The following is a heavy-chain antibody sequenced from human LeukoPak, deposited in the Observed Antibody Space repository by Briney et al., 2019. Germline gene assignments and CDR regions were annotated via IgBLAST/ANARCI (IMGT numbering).Heavy chain of an antibody. J-gene: IGHJ4*02. Sequence: ASVNVSCRASGYTFTGHIMHWVRQAPGQGLEWMGRINPNSGDTKFAQKFQGRVTLTRDTSISTAYMEMSSLTSDDTAVYYCARGNGPENSWGQGTLVIVSS. CDR1: GYTFTGHI. D-gene: IGHD2-8*01. V-gene: IGHV1-2*06. CDR2: INPNSGDT. CDR3: ARGNGPENS.